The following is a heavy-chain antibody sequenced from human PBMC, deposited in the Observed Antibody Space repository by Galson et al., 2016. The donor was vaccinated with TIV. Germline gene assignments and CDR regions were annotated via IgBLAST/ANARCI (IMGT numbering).Heavy chain of an antibody. CDR1: GFSLTTSGMC. Sequence: PALVKPTQTLTLTCTFSGFSLTTSGMCVSWIRQPPGKALEWLARIDWDDDKYYSTSLRTRLTISKGTSKNQVVLTMTNMDPVDTATYYCARGGPRGDTDYWGQGTFVTVSS. CDR3: ARGGPRGDTDY. CDR2: IDWDDDK. V-gene: IGHV2-70*11. J-gene: IGHJ4*02.